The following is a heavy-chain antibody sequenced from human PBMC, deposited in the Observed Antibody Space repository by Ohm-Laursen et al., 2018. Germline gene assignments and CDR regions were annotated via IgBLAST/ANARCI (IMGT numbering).Heavy chain of an antibody. V-gene: IGHV3-66*01. CDR1: GFTVSRNY. CDR2: IYNDDST. CDR3: ARVYSYGSNY. J-gene: IGHJ4*02. D-gene: IGHD5-18*01. Sequence: SLRLSCTASGFTVSRNYMTWVRQAPGKGLEWVSVIYNDDSTYYADSVKGRFTISRDNSKNTLYLQMNSLRAEDTAVYYCARVYSYGSNYWGQGTLVTVSS.